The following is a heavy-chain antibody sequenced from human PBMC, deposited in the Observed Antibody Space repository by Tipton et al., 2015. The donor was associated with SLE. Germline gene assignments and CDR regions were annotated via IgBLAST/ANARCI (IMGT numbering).Heavy chain of an antibody. D-gene: IGHD6-13*01. CDR1: GFTVSSNY. V-gene: IGHV3-53*01. CDR2: IYSGGTT. J-gene: IGHJ3*02. CDR3: ARDLTQSSSWYDAFDI. Sequence: GSLRLSCAASGFTVSSNYMSWVRQAPGKGLEWVSVIYSGGTTYYADSVKGRFTISRDNSKNTVYLQMNSLRAEDTAVYYCARDLTQSSSWYDAFDIWGQGTMVTVSS.